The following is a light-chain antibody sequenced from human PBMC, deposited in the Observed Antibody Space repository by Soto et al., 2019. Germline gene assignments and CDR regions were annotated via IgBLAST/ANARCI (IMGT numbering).Light chain of an antibody. CDR1: SSDIGAYDY. V-gene: IGLV2-14*01. CDR3: FPFTTTSTHV. CDR2: EVN. Sequence: QSALTQPASLSGSPGQSITISCTGTSSDIGAYDYVSWFQQHPGKAPKLMISEVNNRPSGVSKRFSGSKSGNTAYLTISGLQVEDEAEYFCFPFTTTSTHVFGPGTKRTVL. J-gene: IGLJ1*01.